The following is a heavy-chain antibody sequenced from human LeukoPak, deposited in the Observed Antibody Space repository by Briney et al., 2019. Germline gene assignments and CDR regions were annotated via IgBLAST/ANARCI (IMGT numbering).Heavy chain of an antibody. CDR3: ARPPFGEFPFDY. V-gene: IGHV1-2*02. D-gene: IGHD3-10*01. J-gene: IGHJ4*02. Sequence: VSVTVSCQASGYTFHGYYMHGVRQAPGKGLDGMGWINPNSGGTNYSQKLQGRVTNTRDTSASPAYMELSSLRSEDTAVYYCARPPFGEFPFDYWGQGTLVTVSS. CDR1: GYTFHGYY. CDR2: INPNSGGT.